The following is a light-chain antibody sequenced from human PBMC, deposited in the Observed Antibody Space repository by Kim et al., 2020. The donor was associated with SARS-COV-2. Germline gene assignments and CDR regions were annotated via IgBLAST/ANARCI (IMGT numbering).Light chain of an antibody. CDR3: QVWDSSSDHPV. Sequence: VSVAPGQTARITCGGNNIGSKSVHWYQQKPGQAPVLVIYYDSDRPSGIPERFSGSNSGNTATLTISRVEAGDEADYYCQVWDSSSDHPVFGGGTQLTVL. CDR1: NIGSKS. CDR2: YDS. V-gene: IGLV3-21*04. J-gene: IGLJ3*02.